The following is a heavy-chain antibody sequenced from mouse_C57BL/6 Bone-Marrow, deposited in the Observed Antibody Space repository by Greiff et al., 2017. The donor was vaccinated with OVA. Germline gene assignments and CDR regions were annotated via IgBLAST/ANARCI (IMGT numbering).Heavy chain of an antibody. V-gene: IGHV5-4*01. CDR1: GFTFSSYA. D-gene: IGHD2-3*01. J-gene: IGHJ2*01. Sequence: EVHLVESGGGLVKPGGSLKLSCAASGFTFSSYAMSWVRQTPEKRLEWVATISDGGSYTYYPANVKGRFTISSDNAKNNLYLQMSHLKSEDTAMYYCTREGNDYLDYWGQGTTLTVSS. CDR3: TREGNDYLDY. CDR2: ISDGGSYT.